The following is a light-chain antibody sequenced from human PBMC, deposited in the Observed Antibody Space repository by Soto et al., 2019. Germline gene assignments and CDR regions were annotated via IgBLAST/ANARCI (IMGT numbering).Light chain of an antibody. J-gene: IGLJ3*02. CDR3: QSYDSSLSGWV. V-gene: IGLV1-40*01. CDR1: SSNIGADYD. Sequence: QSVLTQPPSVSGAPGQRVTIFCTGSSSNIGADYDVHWCQQLPGTAPKLLIYGNSNRPSGVPDRFSGSKSGTSASLAITGLQAEDETDYYCQSYDSSLSGWVFGGGTKLTVL. CDR2: GNS.